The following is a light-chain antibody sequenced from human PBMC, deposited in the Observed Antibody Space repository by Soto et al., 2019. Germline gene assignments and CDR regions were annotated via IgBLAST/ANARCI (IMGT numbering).Light chain of an antibody. CDR3: CSYAGSSTFYV. Sequence: QPVLTQPASVSGSPGQSITISCTGTSSDVGSYNLVSWYQQHPGKAPKLMIYEGSKRPSGVSNRFSGSKSGNTASLTISGLQAEDEADYYCCSYAGSSTFYVFGTGTKVTV. J-gene: IGLJ1*01. CDR1: SSDVGSYNL. V-gene: IGLV2-23*01. CDR2: EGS.